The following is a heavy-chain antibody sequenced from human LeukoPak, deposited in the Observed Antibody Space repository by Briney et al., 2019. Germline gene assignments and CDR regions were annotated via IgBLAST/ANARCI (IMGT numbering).Heavy chain of an antibody. Sequence: NPSETLSLTCTVSGDSISTYNYFWGWIRQPPGKGLEWIGSIYYSGNTYYSPSLKSRVTISADTAKNQFSLKVTSVTAAATAVYYCARASGGYYWDFDYWGQGTLVTVSS. CDR3: ARASGGYYWDFDY. D-gene: IGHD3-22*01. J-gene: IGHJ4*02. CDR2: IYYSGNT. CDR1: GDSISTYNYF. V-gene: IGHV4-39*01.